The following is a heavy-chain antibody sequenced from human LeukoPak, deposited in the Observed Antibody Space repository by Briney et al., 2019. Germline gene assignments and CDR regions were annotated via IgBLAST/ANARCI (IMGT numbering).Heavy chain of an antibody. D-gene: IGHD3-22*01. CDR2: FYRGIST. V-gene: IGHV3-66*02. Sequence: SGGSLRLSCAASGLTVSSNYMSWVRQAPGKGLEWVSSFYRGISTYYADSVRGRFTTSRDHSKNTVYLQMDSLRPEDTAVYYCARYYDSSGYTQGAFDIWGQGTMVTVS. CDR3: ARYYDSSGYTQGAFDI. J-gene: IGHJ3*02. CDR1: GLTVSSNY.